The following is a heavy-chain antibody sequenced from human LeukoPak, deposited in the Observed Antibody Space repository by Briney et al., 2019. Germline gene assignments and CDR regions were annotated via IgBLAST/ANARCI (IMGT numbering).Heavy chain of an antibody. V-gene: IGHV3-7*03. CDR2: TKPDGSAE. CDR1: GFSFRNYW. J-gene: IGHJ4*02. CDR3: ARGGYYYGYDY. Sequence: GGSLRLSCAASGFSFRNYWMGWVRQAPGKGLEWVANTKPDGSAEYYADSVRGRFSTSRDNANNLLYLQMNSLRAGDTAVYYCARGGYYYGYDYWGQGTLVTVSS. D-gene: IGHD3-10*01.